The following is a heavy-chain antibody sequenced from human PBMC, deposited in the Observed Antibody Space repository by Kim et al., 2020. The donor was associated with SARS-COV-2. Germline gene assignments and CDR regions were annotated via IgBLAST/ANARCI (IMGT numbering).Heavy chain of an antibody. CDR2: IYSGGST. D-gene: IGHD6-13*01. J-gene: IGHJ6*02. CDR1: GFTVSNNY. CDR3: ARGFQQLDFYYYGLDV. V-gene: IGHV3-53*01. Sequence: LSLTCAASGFTVSNNYMNWVRQAPGKGLEWVSVIYSGGSTYYADSVKGRFTISRDNSKNTLSLQMNSLRVEDTAVYYCARGFQQLDFYYYGLDVWGQGTTVTVSS.